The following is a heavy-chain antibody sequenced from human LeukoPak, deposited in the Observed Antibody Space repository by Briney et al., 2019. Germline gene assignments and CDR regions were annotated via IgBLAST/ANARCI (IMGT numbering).Heavy chain of an antibody. Sequence: GGSLRLSCAASGFTFSSYGMHWVRQAPGKGLEWVAVIWYDGSNKYYADSVKGRFTISRDNSKNTLYLQMNRLRAEDTAVYYCARDTSSDSSGVDYWGQGTLVTVSS. D-gene: IGHD3-22*01. CDR2: IWYDGSNK. CDR1: GFTFSSYG. J-gene: IGHJ4*02. CDR3: ARDTSSDSSGVDY. V-gene: IGHV3-33*01.